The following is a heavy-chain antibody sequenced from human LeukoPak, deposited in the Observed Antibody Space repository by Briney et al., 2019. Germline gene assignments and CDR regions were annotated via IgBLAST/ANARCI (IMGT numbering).Heavy chain of an antibody. CDR3: ASPMWDTAIHDY. CDR2: INSDGSIT. CDR1: GFTSSSHW. J-gene: IGHJ4*02. V-gene: IGHV3-74*01. Sequence: GGSLRLSCAASGFTSSSHWMHWVRQAPGKGLVWVSRINSDGSITSYADSVKGRFTISRDNAKDTLYLQMNSLRAEDAAVYYCASPMWDTAIHDYWGQGTLVTVSS. D-gene: IGHD5-18*01.